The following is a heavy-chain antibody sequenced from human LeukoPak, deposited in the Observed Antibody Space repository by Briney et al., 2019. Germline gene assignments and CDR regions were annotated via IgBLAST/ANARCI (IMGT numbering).Heavy chain of an antibody. CDR1: GDSISSYY. V-gene: IGHV4-59*01. CDR3: AREGSGSYYGL. CDR2: IYYSGST. Sequence: SETLSLTCTVSGDSISSYYWTWIRQPPGKGLEWIGYIYYSGSTNYNPSLKSRVTISIDTSKNQFSLKLSSVTAADTAVYYCAREGSGSYYGLWGQGTLVTVSS. J-gene: IGHJ4*02. D-gene: IGHD3-10*01.